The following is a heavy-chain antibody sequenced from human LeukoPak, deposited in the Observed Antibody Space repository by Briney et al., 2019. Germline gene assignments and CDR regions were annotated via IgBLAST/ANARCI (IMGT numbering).Heavy chain of an antibody. Sequence: GGSLRLSCAASGFTFSSYAMSWVRQAPGKGLEWVANIKQDGSEKDYVDSVKGRFTISRDNAKTSLYLQMNSLRAEDTAVYYCARSLWPEDYWGQGTLVTVSP. V-gene: IGHV3-7*01. D-gene: IGHD5-18*01. CDR1: GFTFSSYA. J-gene: IGHJ4*02. CDR3: ARSLWPEDY. CDR2: IKQDGSEK.